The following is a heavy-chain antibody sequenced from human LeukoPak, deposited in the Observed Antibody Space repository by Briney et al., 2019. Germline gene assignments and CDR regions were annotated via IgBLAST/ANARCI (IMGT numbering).Heavy chain of an antibody. CDR3: ARDRDWGSGAFDI. Sequence: GGSLRLSCAASGFTFSSYAMHWVRQAPGKGLEWVAVISYDGSNKYYADSVKGRFTISRDNSKNTLSLQMTSLRAEDTAVYYCARDRDWGSGAFDIWGQGTMVTVSS. CDR1: GFTFSSYA. D-gene: IGHD7-27*01. CDR2: ISYDGSNK. V-gene: IGHV3-30-3*01. J-gene: IGHJ3*02.